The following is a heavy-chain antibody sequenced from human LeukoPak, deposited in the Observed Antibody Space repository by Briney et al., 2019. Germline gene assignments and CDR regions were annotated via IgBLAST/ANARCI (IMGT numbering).Heavy chain of an antibody. CDR2: IYYSGST. V-gene: IGHV4-39*07. CDR3: ARAEWSSGYYLRWFDP. D-gene: IGHD3-22*01. Sequence: PSETLSLTCTVSGGSISSSSYYWGWIRQPPGKGLEWIGSIYYSGSTYYNPSLKSRVTISVDTSKNQFSLKLSSVTAADTAVYYCARAEWSSGYYLRWFDPWGQGNLVTVSS. J-gene: IGHJ5*02. CDR1: GGSISSSSYY.